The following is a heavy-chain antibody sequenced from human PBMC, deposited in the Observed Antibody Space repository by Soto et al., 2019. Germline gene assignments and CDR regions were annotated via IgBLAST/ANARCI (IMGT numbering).Heavy chain of an antibody. J-gene: IGHJ4*02. CDR3: ARGETSRTPPATYYYDSSGHEFDY. CDR1: GGSISSGGYY. V-gene: IGHV4-31*03. D-gene: IGHD3-22*01. Sequence: PSETLSLTCTVSGGSISSGGYYWSWIRQHPGKGLEWIGYIYYSGSTYYNPSLKSRVTISVDTSKNQFSLKLSSVTAADTAVYYCARGETSRTPPATYYYDSSGHEFDYWGQGTLVTVSS. CDR2: IYYSGST.